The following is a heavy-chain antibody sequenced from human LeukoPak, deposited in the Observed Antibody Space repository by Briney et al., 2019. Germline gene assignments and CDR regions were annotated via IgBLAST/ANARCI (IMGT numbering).Heavy chain of an antibody. V-gene: IGHV3-30*02. CDR1: GFTFSTYG. CDR3: AKGPYYYDSGGYTFDY. CDR2: IRYDGSNK. Sequence: PGGSLRLSCAASGFTFSTYGMHWVRQAPGKGLEWVAFIRYDGSNKYYADSVKGRFTISRDNSKNTLYLQMNSLRAEDTAVYYCAKGPYYYDSGGYTFDYWGQGTLVTVSS. J-gene: IGHJ4*02. D-gene: IGHD3-22*01.